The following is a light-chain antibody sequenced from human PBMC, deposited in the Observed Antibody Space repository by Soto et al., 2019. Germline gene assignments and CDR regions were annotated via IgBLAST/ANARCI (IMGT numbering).Light chain of an antibody. CDR1: SRDVGTYNL. Sequence: QSVLTQPASVSGSPGQSITISCTGTSRDVGTYNLVSWYQQHPGKAPKLMVYEGTKRPSGVSNRFSGPKSGNTASLTISGLQAEDEADYYCCSYVGSSTYVFGTGTKVTVL. V-gene: IGLV2-23*01. CDR2: EGT. J-gene: IGLJ1*01. CDR3: CSYVGSSTYV.